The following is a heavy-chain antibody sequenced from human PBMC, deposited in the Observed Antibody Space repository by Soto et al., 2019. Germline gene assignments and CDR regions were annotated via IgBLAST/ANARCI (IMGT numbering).Heavy chain of an antibody. CDR2: SIPIQGRA. Sequence: QVQLVQSGAEVRKPGSSVKVSCEASGGSFISYIFTWVRQAPGQGLEWMGRSIPIQGRADYALKFQDRVTITADRSTQTVYLEMRSLKPEDMALYYCAKSLVFVDHAYMDVWGKGTTVTVSS. D-gene: IGHD2-21*01. CDR1: GGSFISYI. V-gene: IGHV1-69*02. J-gene: IGHJ6*03. CDR3: AKSLVFVDHAYMDV.